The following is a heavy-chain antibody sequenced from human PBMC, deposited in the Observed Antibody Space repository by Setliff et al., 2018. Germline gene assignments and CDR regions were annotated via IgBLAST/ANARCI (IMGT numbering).Heavy chain of an antibody. Sequence: SVKVSCKASGGTFSSYAISWVRQAPGQGLEWMGGIIPIFGTANYAQKFQGRVTMTTDTSTSTAYMELRSLRSDDTAVYYCAREAGSYYSTDAFDIWGQGTMVTVSS. CDR3: AREAGSYYSTDAFDI. CDR1: GGTFSSYA. D-gene: IGHD1-26*01. V-gene: IGHV1-69*05. CDR2: IIPIFGTA. J-gene: IGHJ3*02.